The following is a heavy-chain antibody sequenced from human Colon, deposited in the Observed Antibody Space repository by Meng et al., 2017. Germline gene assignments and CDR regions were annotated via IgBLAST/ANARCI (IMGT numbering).Heavy chain of an antibody. CDR1: GASASDTNYG. J-gene: IGHJ4*02. CDR2: GST. V-gene: IGHV4-61*01. Sequence: PGSLRLSCTVSGASASDTNYGWSWLRQPPGKGLEWIGYGSTNHNPSLKSRVTISVDTSKNQFSPTLNSVTAADTAVYYCARDNWGSLDYWGQGTLVTGSS. CDR3: ARDNWGSLDY. D-gene: IGHD7-27*01.